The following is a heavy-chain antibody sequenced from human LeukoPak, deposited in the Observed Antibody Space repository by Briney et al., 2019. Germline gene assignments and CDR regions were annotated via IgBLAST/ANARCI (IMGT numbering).Heavy chain of an antibody. CDR3: AREGYQLPTHDAFDI. J-gene: IGHJ3*02. CDR1: GFTFSSYW. Sequence: GGSLRLSCAASGFTFSSYWMSWVRQAPGKGLEWVANIKQDGSEKYYVDSVKGRFTISRDNAKNSLYLQMNSLRAEDTAVYYCAREGYQLPTHDAFDIWGQGTMVTVSS. V-gene: IGHV3-7*01. CDR2: IKQDGSEK. D-gene: IGHD2-2*01.